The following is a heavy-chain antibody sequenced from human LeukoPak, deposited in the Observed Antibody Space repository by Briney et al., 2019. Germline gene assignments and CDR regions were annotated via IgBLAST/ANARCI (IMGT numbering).Heavy chain of an antibody. CDR3: VKEKHSGSYFDY. V-gene: IGHV3-64D*06. J-gene: IGHJ4*02. CDR1: GFTFRSHA. Sequence: PGGSLRLSCVGSGFTFRSHAMSWVRQAPGKGLEYVSAISSNGGSTYYADSVKGRFTISRDNSKNTLYLQMSSLRAEDTAVYYCVKEKHSGSYFDYWGQGTLVTVSS. D-gene: IGHD1-26*01. CDR2: ISSNGGST.